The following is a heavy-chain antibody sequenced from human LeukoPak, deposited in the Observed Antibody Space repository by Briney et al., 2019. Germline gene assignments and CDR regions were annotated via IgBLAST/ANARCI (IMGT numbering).Heavy chain of an antibody. CDR2: AYYSGST. CDR3: ARDSAAGIPYYYYGMDV. D-gene: IGHD6-13*01. CDR1: GGSINNYY. J-gene: IGHJ6*02. V-gene: IGHV4-59*01. Sequence: SETLSLTCTVSGGSINNYYWSWIRQPPGKGLEWIGYAYYSGSTNYNPSLKNRVTMSVDMSQNQFSLRLTSVTAADTAVYYCARDSAAGIPYYYYGMDVWGQGTTVTVSS.